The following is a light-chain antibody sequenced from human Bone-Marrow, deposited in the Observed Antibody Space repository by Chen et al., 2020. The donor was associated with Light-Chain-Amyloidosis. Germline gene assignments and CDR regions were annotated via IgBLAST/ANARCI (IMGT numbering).Light chain of an antibody. V-gene: IGLV3-25*03. Sequence: SYALTQPPPVSVSPGQTARITCSGDDLPTKYAYWYQQKPGQAPVLVIHRDTERPSGISERFSGSSSGTTATLTISGVQAEDEADDHCQSADSSGTYEVIFGGGTKLTVL. CDR2: RDT. CDR3: QSADSSGTYEVI. J-gene: IGLJ2*01. CDR1: DLPTKY.